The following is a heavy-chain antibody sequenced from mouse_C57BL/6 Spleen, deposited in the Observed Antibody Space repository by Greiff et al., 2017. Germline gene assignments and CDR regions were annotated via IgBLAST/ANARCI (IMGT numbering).Heavy chain of an antibody. Sequence: QVQLKQSGPELVKPGASVKISCKASGYAFSSSWMNWVKQRPGKGLEWIGRIYPGDGDTNYNGKVKGKATLTADKSSSTAYMQLSSLTSAYSAVCFCAKSSGYFDYWGQGTTLTVSS. CDR2: IYPGDGDT. CDR3: AKSSGYFDY. V-gene: IGHV1-82*01. D-gene: IGHD3-1*01. CDR1: GYAFSSSW. J-gene: IGHJ2*01.